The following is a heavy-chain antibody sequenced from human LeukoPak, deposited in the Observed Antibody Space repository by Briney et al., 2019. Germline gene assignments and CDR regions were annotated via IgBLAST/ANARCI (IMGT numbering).Heavy chain of an antibody. Sequence: SETLSLTCTVSGYSISSGYYWGWIRQPPGKGLEWIGSIYHSGSTYYNPSLKSRVTISVDTSKNQFSLKLSSVTAADTAVYYCARESYDSSGYYFSDYWGQGTLVTVSS. J-gene: IGHJ4*02. CDR3: ARESYDSSGYYFSDY. V-gene: IGHV4-38-2*02. CDR2: IYHSGST. CDR1: GYSISSGYY. D-gene: IGHD3-22*01.